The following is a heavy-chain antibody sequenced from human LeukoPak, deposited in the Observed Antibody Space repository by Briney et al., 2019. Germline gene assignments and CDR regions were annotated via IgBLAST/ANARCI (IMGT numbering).Heavy chain of an antibody. Sequence: SLRLSCAASGFTFDDYAMHWVRPAPGKGLEWVSGISWNSGSIGYADSVKGRFTISRDNAKNSLYLQMNSLRAEDTALYYCAKDIGPVGYYYMDVWGKGTTVTVSS. CDR3: AKDIGPVGYYYMDV. CDR1: GFTFDDYA. J-gene: IGHJ6*03. CDR2: ISWNSGSI. D-gene: IGHD1-26*01. V-gene: IGHV3-9*01.